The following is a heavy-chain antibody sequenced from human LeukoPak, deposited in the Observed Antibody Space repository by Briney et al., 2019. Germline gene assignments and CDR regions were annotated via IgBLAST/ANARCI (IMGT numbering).Heavy chain of an antibody. J-gene: IGHJ4*02. V-gene: IGHV4-59*01. CDR3: ARAVTGYCSSTSCQYYFDY. CDR1: GGSISSYY. Sequence: PSETLSLTCTVSGGSISSYYWSWIRQPPGKGLEWIGYIYYSGSTNYNPSLKSRVTISVDTSKNQFSLKLSSVTAADTAAYYCARAVTGYCSSTSCQYYFDYWGQGTLVTVSS. CDR2: IYYSGST. D-gene: IGHD2-2*01.